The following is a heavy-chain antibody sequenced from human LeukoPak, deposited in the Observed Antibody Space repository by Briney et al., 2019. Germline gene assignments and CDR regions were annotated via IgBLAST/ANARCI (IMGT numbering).Heavy chain of an antibody. CDR1: GGSFSGYY. D-gene: IGHD5-24*01. CDR2: ISYSGST. V-gene: IGHV4-34*01. CDR3: ARHLSQEDGTKRGFDY. J-gene: IGHJ4*02. Sequence: SETLSLTCAVYGGSFSGYYWSWIRQPPGKGLEYIGSISYSGSTYYNPSLRSRVTISLDTSKNQFSLNLNSVTAADTAVYYCARHLSQEDGTKRGFDYWGQGTLVTVSS.